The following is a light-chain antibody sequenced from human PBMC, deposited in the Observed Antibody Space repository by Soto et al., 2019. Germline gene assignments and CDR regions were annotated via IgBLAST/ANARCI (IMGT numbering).Light chain of an antibody. CDR1: SGHSSYA. Sequence: QPVLTQSPSASASLGASVKLTCTLSSGHSSYAIAWHQQQPEKGPRYLMKLNSDGSHSKGDGIPDRFSGSSSGAERYLTISRLQSEDEADYYCQTGGTGIAVFGGGTQLTVL. J-gene: IGLJ7*01. CDR2: LNSDGSH. CDR3: QTGGTGIAV. V-gene: IGLV4-69*01.